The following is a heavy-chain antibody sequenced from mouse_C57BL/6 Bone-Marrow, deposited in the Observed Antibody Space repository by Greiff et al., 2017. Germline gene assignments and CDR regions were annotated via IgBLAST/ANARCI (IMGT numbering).Heavy chain of an antibody. J-gene: IGHJ4*01. CDR2: ISDGGSYT. D-gene: IGHD2-14*01. Sequence: EVHLVESGGGLVKPGGSLKLSCAASGFTFSSYAMSWVRQTPEKRLEWVATISDGGSYTYYPDNVKGRFTISRDNAKNNLYLQMSHLKSEDTAMYYCASEEEVPYYWGQGTSVTVSS. CDR1: GFTFSSYA. V-gene: IGHV5-4*01. CDR3: ASEEEVPYY.